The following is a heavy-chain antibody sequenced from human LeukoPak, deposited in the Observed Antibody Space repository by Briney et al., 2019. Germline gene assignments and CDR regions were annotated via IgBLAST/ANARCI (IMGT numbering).Heavy chain of an antibody. D-gene: IGHD3-9*01. CDR1: GFTFSGYA. CDR2: ISGSGGST. Sequence: HPGGSLRLSCAASGFTFSGYAMSWVRQAPGKGLDWVSAISGSGGSTYYADSVKGRFTISRDNSKNTLYLQMNSLRAEDTAVYYCAKEFYDILTGYYRRGQVYYFDYWGQGTLVTVSS. J-gene: IGHJ4*02. CDR3: AKEFYDILTGYYRRGQVYYFDY. V-gene: IGHV3-23*01.